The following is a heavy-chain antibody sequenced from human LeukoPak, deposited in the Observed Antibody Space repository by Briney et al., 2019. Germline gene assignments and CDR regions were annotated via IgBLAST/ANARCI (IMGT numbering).Heavy chain of an antibody. V-gene: IGHV4-4*02. Sequence: SGTLSLTCAVSGGSISSSNWWSWVRQPPGKGLEWVGEIYHSGSTNYNPSLKSRVTISVDKSKNQFSLKLSSVTAADTAVYYCASLIKPGIAAANVGWFDPWGQGTLVTVSS. CDR2: IYHSGST. CDR3: ASLIKPGIAAANVGWFDP. J-gene: IGHJ5*02. D-gene: IGHD6-13*01. CDR1: GGSISSSNW.